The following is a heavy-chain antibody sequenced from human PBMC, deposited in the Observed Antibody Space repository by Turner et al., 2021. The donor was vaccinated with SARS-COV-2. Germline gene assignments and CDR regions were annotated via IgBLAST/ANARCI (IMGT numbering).Heavy chain of an antibody. CDR1: GFTFSTYI. CDR2: ISDDGNDK. D-gene: IGHD3-22*01. V-gene: IGHV3-30-3*02. J-gene: IGHJ4*02. Sequence: GGVVQPGRSLRLSCAASGFTFSTYIMHWVRQAPGKGLEWVTVISDDGNDKFYADSVKGRFTISRDNSKNTLYLQMNSLRAEDTAVYYCAKTIGSYYDSSGYYQYFDYWGQGTLVTVSS. CDR3: AKTIGSYYDSSGYYQYFDY.